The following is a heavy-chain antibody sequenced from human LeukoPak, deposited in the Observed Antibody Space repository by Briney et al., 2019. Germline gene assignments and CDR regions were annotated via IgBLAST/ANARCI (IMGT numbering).Heavy chain of an antibody. CDR2: IYHSGST. J-gene: IGHJ4*02. CDR1: GYSISSGYY. V-gene: IGHV4-38-2*02. Sequence: SETLSLTCTVSGYSISSGYYWGWIRQPPGKGLEWIGSIYHSGSTYYNPSLKSRVTISVDTSKNQFSLKLSSVTAADTAVYYCARGGLGAVDYWGQGTLVTVSS. CDR3: ARGGLGAVDY. D-gene: IGHD1-26*01.